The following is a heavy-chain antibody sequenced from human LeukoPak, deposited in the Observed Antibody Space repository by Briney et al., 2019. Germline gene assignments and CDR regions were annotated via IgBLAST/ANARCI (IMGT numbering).Heavy chain of an antibody. Sequence: GGSLRLSCVVSGFTFGSSWMSWVRQAPGKGLEWVTNIKPDGSEKYYVDSVKGRFTISRDNSRNSLYLDINNLRTEDTAIYYCAKDRDSNWYPYFEYWGQGTLITVSS. CDR2: IKPDGSEK. V-gene: IGHV3-7*03. J-gene: IGHJ4*02. D-gene: IGHD4-11*01. CDR3: AKDRDSNWYPYFEY. CDR1: GFTFGSSW.